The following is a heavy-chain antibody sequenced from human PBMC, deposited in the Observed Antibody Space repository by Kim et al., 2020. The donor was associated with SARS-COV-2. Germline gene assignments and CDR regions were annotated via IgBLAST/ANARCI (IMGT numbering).Heavy chain of an antibody. CDR3: ARDATAGTPRGYFQH. D-gene: IGHD6-19*01. CDR2: INHSGST. Sequence: SETLSLTCAVYGGSFSGYYWSWIRQPPGKGLEWIGEINHSGSTNYNSSLKSRVTISVDMSKNQFSLKLSSVTAADTAVYYCARDATAGTPRGYFQHWGQGTLVTVSS. V-gene: IGHV4-34*01. J-gene: IGHJ1*01. CDR1: GGSFSGYY.